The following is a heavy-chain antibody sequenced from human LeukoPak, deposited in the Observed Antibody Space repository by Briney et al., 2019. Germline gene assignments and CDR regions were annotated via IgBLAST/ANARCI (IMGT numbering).Heavy chain of an antibody. CDR2: ISSSSSYI. V-gene: IGHV3-21*01. J-gene: IGHJ5*02. Sequence: GGSLRLSCAASGFTFSNAWMNWVRQAPGKGLEWVSSISSSSSYIYYADSVKGRFTISRDNAKNSLYLQMNSLRAEDTAVYYCARDYYDSSGYYRPLFDPWGQGTLVTVSS. D-gene: IGHD3-22*01. CDR1: GFTFSNAW. CDR3: ARDYYDSSGYYRPLFDP.